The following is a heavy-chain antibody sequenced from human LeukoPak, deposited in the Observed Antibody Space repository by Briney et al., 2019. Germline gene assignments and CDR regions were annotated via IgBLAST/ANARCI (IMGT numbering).Heavy chain of an antibody. V-gene: IGHV4-4*07. CDR3: ARVGSGYDFFDY. CDR1: GGAISGYY. CDR2: VYSSGST. D-gene: IGHD3/OR15-3a*01. Sequence: SVTLSLTCTVSGGAISGYYWSWIRQPAGKGLEWLGRVYSSGSTKYNPSLESRVTMSVDTSKNQFSLKLNFVTAADTAVYYCARVGSGYDFFDYWGQGTLVTVSS. J-gene: IGHJ4*02.